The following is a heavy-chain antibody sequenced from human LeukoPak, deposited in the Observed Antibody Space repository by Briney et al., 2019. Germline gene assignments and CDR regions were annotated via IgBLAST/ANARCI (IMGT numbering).Heavy chain of an antibody. V-gene: IGHV1-2*02. CDR1: GYTFTGYY. Sequence: ASVKVSCKASGYTFTGYYMHWVRQAPGQGLEWMGWINPNSGGTNYAQKFQGRVAMTRDTSISTAYMELSRLRSDDTAVYYCAIPSSSFPSPFDYWGQGTLVTVSS. CDR3: AIPSSSFPSPFDY. D-gene: IGHD6-6*01. CDR2: INPNSGGT. J-gene: IGHJ4*02.